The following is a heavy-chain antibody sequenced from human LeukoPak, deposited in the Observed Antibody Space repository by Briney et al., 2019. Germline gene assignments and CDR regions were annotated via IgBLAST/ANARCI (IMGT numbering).Heavy chain of an antibody. V-gene: IGHV3-30-3*01. D-gene: IGHD6-19*01. Sequence: GRSLRLSCAASGFTFSSYAMHWVRQAPGKGLEWVAVISYDGSNKYYADSVKGRFTISRDNSKNTLYLQMNSLRAEDTAVYYCARGSSGASSGWHGHKYYFDYWGQGTLVTVSS. CDR3: ARGSSGASSGWHGHKYYFDY. CDR2: ISYDGSNK. J-gene: IGHJ4*02. CDR1: GFTFSSYA.